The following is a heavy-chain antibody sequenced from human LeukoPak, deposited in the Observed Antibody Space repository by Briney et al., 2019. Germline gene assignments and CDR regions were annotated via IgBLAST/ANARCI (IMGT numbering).Heavy chain of an antibody. CDR1: GFTFSSYG. CDR3: AKSFTADPYYFDY. J-gene: IGHJ4*02. V-gene: IGHV3-30*02. CDR2: IRYDGSNK. D-gene: IGHD5-18*01. Sequence: GGSLRLSCAASGFTFSSYGMHWVRQAPGKGLEWVAFIRYDGSNKYYAGSVKGRFTISRDNSKNTLYLQMNSLRAEDTAVYYCAKSFTADPYYFDYWGQGTLVTVSS.